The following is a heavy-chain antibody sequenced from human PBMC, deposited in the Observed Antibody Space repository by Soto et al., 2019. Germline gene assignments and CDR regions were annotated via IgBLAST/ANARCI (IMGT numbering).Heavy chain of an antibody. Sequence: PGGPLRLSCTGSGFFFAHYAMTWFRQSPGKGLEWLAFIRNKTFGGTAEYAASVKGRFTVSRDESKSIAYLQMNNLKAEDTAVYYCTPDFWSGIYSPDGMDVWGQGTTVTVSS. D-gene: IGHD3-3*01. CDR3: TPDFWSGIYSPDGMDV. J-gene: IGHJ6*02. CDR2: IRNKTFGGTA. CDR1: GFFFAHYA. V-gene: IGHV3-49*03.